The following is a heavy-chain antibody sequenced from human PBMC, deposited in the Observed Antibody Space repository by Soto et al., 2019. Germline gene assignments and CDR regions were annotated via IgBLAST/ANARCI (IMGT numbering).Heavy chain of an antibody. Sequence: QVQLVESGGGVVQPGRSLGLSCAASGFTFSRYPIHWVRQAPGKGLEWVAVISYDGSNKYYADSVKGRFTISRDNSKNSLYLQMNSLRAEDTAVYYCARAISGSIDYWGQGTLVTVSS. J-gene: IGHJ4*02. CDR1: GFTFSRYP. CDR3: ARAISGSIDY. V-gene: IGHV3-30-3*01. D-gene: IGHD6-19*01. CDR2: ISYDGSNK.